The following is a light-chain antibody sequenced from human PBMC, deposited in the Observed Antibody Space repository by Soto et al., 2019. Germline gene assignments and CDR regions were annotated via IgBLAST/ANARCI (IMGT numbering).Light chain of an antibody. J-gene: IGLJ1*01. CDR3: SSYAGSNNYV. CDR1: SSDVGGYNY. Sequence: QSALTQPPSASGSPGQSVTISCTGTSSDVGGYNYVSWYQQHPGKAPKLMIYEVSKRPSGVPDRFSGSKSGNSASLTVSGRQADDEADYYCSSYAGSNNYVFGTGTKLTVL. CDR2: EVS. V-gene: IGLV2-8*01.